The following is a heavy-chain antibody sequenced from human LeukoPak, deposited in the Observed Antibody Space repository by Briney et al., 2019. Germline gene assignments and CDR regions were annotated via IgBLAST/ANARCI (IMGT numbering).Heavy chain of an antibody. CDR1: GFTFRNYA. Sequence: GRSLRLSCAASGFTFRNYAMHWVRQAPGKGLEWVAVIWYDGSNKYYADSVKSRFTISRDNSKNTLYLQMNSLRAEDTAMYYCARGGDSSGYYQNFDYWGQGTLVTVSS. V-gene: IGHV3-33*08. D-gene: IGHD3-22*01. J-gene: IGHJ4*02. CDR2: IWYDGSNK. CDR3: ARGGDSSGYYQNFDY.